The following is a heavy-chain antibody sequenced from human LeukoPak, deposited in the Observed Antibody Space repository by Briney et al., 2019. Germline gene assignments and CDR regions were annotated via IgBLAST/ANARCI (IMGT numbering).Heavy chain of an antibody. D-gene: IGHD6-6*01. V-gene: IGHV4-39*01. CDR1: GGSISSSSCY. Sequence: KPSETLSLTCTVSGGSISSSSCYWGWIRQPPGKGLEWIGSIYYSGSTDYNPSLKSRVTISVDTSKKQFSLQLSSVTAADTAVYYCARFLYSSSSFDYWGQGTLVTVSS. CDR3: ARFLYSSSSFDY. J-gene: IGHJ4*01. CDR2: IYYSGST.